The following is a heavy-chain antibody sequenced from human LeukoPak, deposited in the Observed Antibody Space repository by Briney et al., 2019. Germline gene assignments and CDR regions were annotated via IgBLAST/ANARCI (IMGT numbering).Heavy chain of an antibody. J-gene: IGHJ6*03. V-gene: IGHV1-3*01. CDR2: INAGNGNT. CDR3: ARGEVRGYYYYYMDV. Sequence: ASVKVSCKASGYTFTSYAMHWVRQAPGQRLEWMGWINAGNGNTKYSQEFQGRVTITRDTSASTAYMELSSLRSDDTAVYYCARGEVRGYYYYYMDVWGKGTTVTISS. D-gene: IGHD3-10*01. CDR1: GYTFTSYA.